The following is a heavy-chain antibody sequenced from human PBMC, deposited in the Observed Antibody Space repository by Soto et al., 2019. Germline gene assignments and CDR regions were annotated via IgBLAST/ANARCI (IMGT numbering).Heavy chain of an antibody. CDR1: GGSISSYY. D-gene: IGHD4-17*01. J-gene: IGHJ4*02. CDR2: IYYSGST. Sequence: SETLSLTCTVSGGSISSYYWSWIRQPPGKGLEWIGYIYYSGSTNYNPSLKSRVTISVDTSKNQFSLKLSSVTAADTAVYYCARVLTATRHFDYWGQGTLVTVSS. CDR3: ARVLTATRHFDY. V-gene: IGHV4-59*01.